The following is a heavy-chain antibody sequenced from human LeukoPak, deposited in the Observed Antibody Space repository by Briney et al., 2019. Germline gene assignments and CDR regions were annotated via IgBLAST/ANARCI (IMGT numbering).Heavy chain of an antibody. Sequence: ASVKVSCKASGYTFTSYGISWVRQATGQGLEWMGWMNPNSGNTGYAQKFQGRVTMTRNTSISTAYMELSSLRSEDTAVYYCARLRYCSSTSCYPNWFDPWGQGTLVTVSS. D-gene: IGHD2-2*01. J-gene: IGHJ5*02. CDR2: MNPNSGNT. CDR3: ARLRYCSSTSCYPNWFDP. CDR1: GYTFTSYG. V-gene: IGHV1-8*02.